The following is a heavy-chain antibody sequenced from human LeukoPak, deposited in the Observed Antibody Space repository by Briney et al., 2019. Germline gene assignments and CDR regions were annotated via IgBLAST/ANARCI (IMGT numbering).Heavy chain of an antibody. CDR3: ARDYLYYPDY. V-gene: IGHV3-21*01. CDR1: EFTFTTYS. D-gene: IGHD3-22*01. J-gene: IGHJ4*02. CDR2: ISISATYR. Sequence: GWSLRLSCVPSEFTFTTYSMAWVRPPPGRGREWVSSISISATYRYYAGSMKGRFTLCRYHAKHSLYLQTDRPISQGPAVYYCARDYLYYPDYWGQGTGVTV.